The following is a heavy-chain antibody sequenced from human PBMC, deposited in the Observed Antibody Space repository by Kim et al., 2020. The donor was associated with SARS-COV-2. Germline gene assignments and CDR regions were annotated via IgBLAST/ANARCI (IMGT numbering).Heavy chain of an antibody. J-gene: IGHJ4*02. V-gene: IGHV3-33*01. Sequence: GGSLRLSCATTGFTLSRYGVHWVRHVPGKGLEWVAVFWYDGKYKYYADSVKGRFTITRDNSKSTIYLHINSLRAEDTAVYYCARDRLALDSSGWYGDFDYWGQGTLVTVSS. D-gene: IGHD6-19*01. CDR2: FWYDGKYK. CDR1: GFTLSRYG. CDR3: ARDRLALDSSGWYGDFDY.